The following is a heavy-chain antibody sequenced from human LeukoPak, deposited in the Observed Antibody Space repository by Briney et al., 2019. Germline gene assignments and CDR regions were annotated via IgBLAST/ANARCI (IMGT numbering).Heavy chain of an antibody. CDR1: GFTFSSYR. V-gene: IGHV3-48*01. D-gene: IGHD3-22*01. CDR3: ARVVREKHYYYDSSGYYYSY. J-gene: IGHJ4*02. Sequence: GGSLRLSCAASGFTFSSYRMNWVRQAPGKGLEWVSYISSSSSTIYYADSVKGRFTISRDNAKNSLYLQMNSLRAEDTAVYYCARVVREKHYYYDSSGYYYSYWGQGTLVTVSS. CDR2: ISSSSSTI.